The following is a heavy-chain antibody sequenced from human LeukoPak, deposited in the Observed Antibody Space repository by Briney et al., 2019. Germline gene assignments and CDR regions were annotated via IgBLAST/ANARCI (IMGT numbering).Heavy chain of an antibody. CDR1: GFTFSSYG. J-gene: IGHJ4*02. CDR3: ARDHAFSPDY. Sequence: GGSLRLSCAASGFTFSSYGMHWVRQAPGKGLEWVAVIWYDGNNKYYVDSVKGRFTISRDSSKNTLYLQMNSLRAEDTAVYYCARDHAFSPDYWGQGTLVTVSS. D-gene: IGHD2/OR15-2a*01. V-gene: IGHV3-33*01. CDR2: IWYDGNNK.